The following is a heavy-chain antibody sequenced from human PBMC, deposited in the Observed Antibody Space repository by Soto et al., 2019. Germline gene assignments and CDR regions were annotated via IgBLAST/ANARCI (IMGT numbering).Heavy chain of an antibody. V-gene: IGHV1-18*01. D-gene: IGHD6-6*01. CDR1: GYTFTNYG. J-gene: IGHJ6*03. CDR3: ARFLQLVGYFYYYMYF. Sequence: ASVKVSCKASGYTFTNYGITWVRQAPGQGLEWMGWISAYSGDTHYTQRLQGRVTMTTDTSTSTAYMELRGLRSDDTAVYYCARFLQLVGYFYYYMYFWGQGTTVPVSS. CDR2: ISAYSGDT.